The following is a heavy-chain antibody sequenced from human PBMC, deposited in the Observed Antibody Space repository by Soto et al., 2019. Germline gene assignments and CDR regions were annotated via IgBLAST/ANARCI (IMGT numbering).Heavy chain of an antibody. CDR3: GRGRAYSSSWNLYDP. Sequence: PGGSMRLSCAASCFSFNDYYMSWIRQDPGPGLECLSCISPSGNPMYYADSGRGRCTISRDNAKNSLYLQLNGLSAEDTAVYYCGRGRAYSSSWNLYDPSGQGTRDT. J-gene: IGHJ5*02. CDR1: CFSFNDYY. V-gene: IGHV3-11*01. D-gene: IGHD6-13*01. CDR2: ISPSGNPM.